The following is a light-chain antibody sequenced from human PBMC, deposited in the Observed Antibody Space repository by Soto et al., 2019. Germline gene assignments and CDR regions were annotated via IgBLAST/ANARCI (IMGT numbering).Light chain of an antibody. CDR1: QRVFYSSNTKHY. J-gene: IGKJ2*01. V-gene: IGKV4-1*01. CDR2: WAS. CDR3: QQYYSTPPYT. Sequence: DIVMTKSPDSLAVSRGERATINCKSSQRVFYSSNTKHYLAWYQQKPGQPPKLLIYWASTRESGVPDRFSGSGSGTDFTLTISSLQAEDVAVYYCQQYYSTPPYTFGQGTKLEIK.